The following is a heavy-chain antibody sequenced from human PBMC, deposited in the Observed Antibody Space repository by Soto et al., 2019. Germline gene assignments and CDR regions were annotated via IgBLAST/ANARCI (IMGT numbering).Heavy chain of an antibody. CDR1: GYTFMTYG. CDR3: ASGFIVRGVISIDY. CDR2: ISGYNGKT. V-gene: IGHV1-18*04. D-gene: IGHD3-10*01. Sequence: VQLVQSGDEVKKRGASVKVSCKASGYTFMTYGINWVRQAPGQGLEWMGSISGYNGKTNYAQKVQDRVTMTIDTSTGTANMELRSLRYGDTAVYYCASGFIVRGVISIDYWGQGTLVTVSS. J-gene: IGHJ4*02.